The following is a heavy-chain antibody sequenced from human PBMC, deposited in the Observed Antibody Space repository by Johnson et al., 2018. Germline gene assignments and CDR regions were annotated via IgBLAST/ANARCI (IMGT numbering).Heavy chain of an antibody. V-gene: IGHV1-46*01. CDR1: GYTFTSYY. CDR3: AREGQCYYYSSGYYGGQYVLH. Sequence: QVQLVQSGAEVKKPGASVKVSCKASGYTFTSYYMHWVRQAPGQGLEWMGIINPRGGSTRSAQKFQGRVTMTRDTSTSTGYMALSSLRSEDTAVYYCAREGQCYYYSSGYYGGQYVLHGCQGTLVTVSS. CDR2: INPRGGST. J-gene: IGHJ1*01. D-gene: IGHD3-22*01.